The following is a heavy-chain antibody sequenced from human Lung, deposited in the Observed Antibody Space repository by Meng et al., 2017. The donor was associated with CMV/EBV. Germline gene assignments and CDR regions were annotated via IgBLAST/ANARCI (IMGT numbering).Heavy chain of an antibody. CDR3: ARMVVAPLVFDY. J-gene: IGHJ4*02. CDR1: GGSFSGYY. V-gene: IGHV4-34*01. D-gene: IGHD2-15*01. Sequence: SETLSLXCAVYGGSFSGYYWSWIRQPPGKGLEWIGEINHSGSTNYNPSLKSRVTISVDTSKNTFSLKLSSVTAADTAVYYCARMVVAPLVFDYWGQGALVTVSS. CDR2: INHSGST.